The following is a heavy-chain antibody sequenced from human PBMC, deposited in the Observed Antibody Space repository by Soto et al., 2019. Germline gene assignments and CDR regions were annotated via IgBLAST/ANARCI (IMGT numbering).Heavy chain of an antibody. CDR3: AKAVPPFVVVTASDY. V-gene: IGHV3-30*18. CDR1: GFTFRNFG. CDR2: ISYDGTNK. J-gene: IGHJ4*02. D-gene: IGHD2-21*02. Sequence: SLRLSCAASGFTFRNFGMHWVRQAPGKGLGWVAVISYDGTNKYYADSVKGRFTISRDNSKNTLYLQINSLRAEDTAVYYCAKAVPPFVVVTASDYWGQGTLVTVSS.